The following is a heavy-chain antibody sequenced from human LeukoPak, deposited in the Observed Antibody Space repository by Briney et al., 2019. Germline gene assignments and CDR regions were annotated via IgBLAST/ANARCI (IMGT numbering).Heavy chain of an antibody. CDR2: INVGNGNT. D-gene: IGHD2-21*01. CDR1: GYTFINHA. CDR3: ARRLGRSFDY. V-gene: IGHV1-3*01. Sequence: ASVKVSCKASGYTFINHAIHWVRQAPGQRLEWMGWINVGNGNTKYSQNFQGRITITRDTSATTAYMDLSSLRSEDTAMYYCARRLGRSFDYWGQGTLVTVSS. J-gene: IGHJ4*02.